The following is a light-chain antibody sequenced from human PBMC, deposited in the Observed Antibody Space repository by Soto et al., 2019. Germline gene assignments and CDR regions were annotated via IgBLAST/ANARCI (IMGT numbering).Light chain of an antibody. V-gene: IGLV4-60*02. CDR1: SGHSSYI. CDR2: LEGSGSY. CDR3: EIWDSNLFAG. J-gene: IGLJ7*01. Sequence: QAVLTQSSSASASLGSSDKLTCTLSSGHSSYIIAWHQQQPGKALLYLMKLEGSGSYNKGSGVPDRFSGSSSGADRYLTIFDFQCEDEDDYFCEIWDSNLFAGFGGGTLLAIL.